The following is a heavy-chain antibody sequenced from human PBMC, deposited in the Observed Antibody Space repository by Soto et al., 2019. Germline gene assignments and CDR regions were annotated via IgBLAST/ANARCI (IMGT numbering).Heavy chain of an antibody. CDR1: GGSISSYY. CDR3: ARGFGSTRNLGNFDY. CDR2: IYYSGST. J-gene: IGHJ4*02. D-gene: IGHD2-2*01. Sequence: KPSETLSLTCTVSGGSISSYYWSWIRQPPGKGLEWIGYIYYSGSTNYNPSLKSRVTISVDTSKNQFSLKLSSVTAADTAVYYCARGFGSTRNLGNFDYWGQGTLVTVSS. V-gene: IGHV4-59*01.